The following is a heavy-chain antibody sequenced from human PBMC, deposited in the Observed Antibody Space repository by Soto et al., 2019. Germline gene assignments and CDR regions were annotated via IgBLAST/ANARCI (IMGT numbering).Heavy chain of an antibody. CDR3: AHRLTTIIGMSFDY. D-gene: IGHD3-10*02. V-gene: IGHV2-5*02. Sequence: SGPTLVNPTQTLTLTCTFSGFSLNSDRVAVGWIRQPPGKALEWLALIYWDDDKRYSPSLNSRLTITKDTSKNQVVLTMTNMDPVDTATYYCAHRLTTIIGMSFDYWGQGTLVTVSS. CDR1: GFSLNSDRVA. CDR2: IYWDDDK. J-gene: IGHJ4*02.